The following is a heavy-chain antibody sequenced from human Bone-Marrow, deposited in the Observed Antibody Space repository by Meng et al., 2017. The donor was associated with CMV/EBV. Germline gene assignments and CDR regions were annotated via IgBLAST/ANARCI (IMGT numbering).Heavy chain of an antibody. Sequence: ASVKVSCKASGYTFTSYDINWVRQATGQGLEWMGWMNPNSGNTGYAQKFQGRVTMTRNTSISTAYMELSSLRSEDTAVYYCAKFSQWLVPFDYWGQGTLVTVSS. CDR3: AKFSQWLVPFDY. CDR1: GYTFTSYD. V-gene: IGHV1-8*01. CDR2: MNPNSGNT. D-gene: IGHD6-19*01. J-gene: IGHJ4*02.